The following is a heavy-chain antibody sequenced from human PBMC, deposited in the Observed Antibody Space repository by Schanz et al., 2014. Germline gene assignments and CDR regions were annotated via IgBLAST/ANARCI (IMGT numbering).Heavy chain of an antibody. D-gene: IGHD2-8*01. CDR1: GFTVNTHY. V-gene: IGHV3-21*02. CDR3: ASRSVYAPT. CDR2: ISSTSTYL. Sequence: DVQLVESGGGLIQPGGSLRLSCAVSGFTVNTHYMSWVRQAPGKGLEWVSSISSTSTYLYYADSVKGRFTISRDNSKNTLSLQMNSLRAEDTAVYYCASRSVYAPTWGQGILVTVSS. J-gene: IGHJ5*02.